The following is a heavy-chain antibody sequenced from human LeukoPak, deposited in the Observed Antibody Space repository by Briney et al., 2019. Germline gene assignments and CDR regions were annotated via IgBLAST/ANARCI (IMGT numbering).Heavy chain of an antibody. CDR3: ARDSFDSGSSPSDF. V-gene: IGHV3-21*01. Sequence: GGSLRLSCAASGFTFGTYAMSWVRQPPGKGLEWVSSIDSSSGYISYADSVKGRFTISRDNARNSLFLQMSSLRDDDTAVYYCARDSFDSGSSPSDFWGQGTLVTVSS. J-gene: IGHJ4*02. CDR2: IDSSSGYI. CDR1: GFTFGTYA. D-gene: IGHD3-9*01.